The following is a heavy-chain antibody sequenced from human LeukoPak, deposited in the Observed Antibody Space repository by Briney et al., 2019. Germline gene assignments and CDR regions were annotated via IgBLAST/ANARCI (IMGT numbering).Heavy chain of an antibody. V-gene: IGHV3-74*01. CDR2: INSDGSST. CDR1: RFTFSSYW. J-gene: IGHJ4*02. CDR3: ARDRLDGYAFDY. D-gene: IGHD5-24*01. Sequence: GGSLRLSCSASRFTFSSYWMHWVRQAPGKGLVWVPRINSDGSSTTYADSVKGRFTISRDNAKNTLYLQMNSLRAEDTAVYYCARDRLDGYAFDYWGQGTLVTVSS.